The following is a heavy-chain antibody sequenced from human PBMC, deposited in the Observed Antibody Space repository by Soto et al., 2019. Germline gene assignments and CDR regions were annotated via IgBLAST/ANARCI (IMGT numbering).Heavy chain of an antibody. Sequence: PSATLSLTCSVSGGSISGSYWSWIRQSPGKGVEWLGYVYYTGSTNYSPSLRSRVSISVDTSKNEFSLRLSSVTAADTAVYFCARSVAVPGAHIDYWGQGTQVTVSS. CDR3: ARSVAVPGAHIDY. D-gene: IGHD6-19*01. J-gene: IGHJ4*02. V-gene: IGHV4-59*01. CDR1: GGSISGSY. CDR2: VYYTGST.